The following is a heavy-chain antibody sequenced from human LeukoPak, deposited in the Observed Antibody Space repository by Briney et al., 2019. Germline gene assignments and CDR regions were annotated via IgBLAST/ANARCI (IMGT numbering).Heavy chain of an antibody. V-gene: IGHV6-1*01. CDR3: ARDVGIAARYYYYYYMDV. CDR2: TYYRSKLYN. J-gene: IGHJ6*03. D-gene: IGHD6-6*01. CDR1: GDSLSSNSAA. Sequence: SQTLSLTCALSGDSLSSNSAAWNSVRQSPSRGLEWLGRTYYRSKLYNDYAVSVKSRITINPDTSKNQFSLQLNSVTPEDTAVYYCARDVGIAARYYYYYYMDVWGKGTTVTVSS.